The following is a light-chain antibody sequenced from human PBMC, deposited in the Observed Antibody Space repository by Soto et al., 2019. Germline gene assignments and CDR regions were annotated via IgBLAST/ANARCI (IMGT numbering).Light chain of an antibody. Sequence: DIQLTQSPSFLSASVGDRVTITCRASLGISSYLAWYQQKPGKAPKLLIYVASTLQSGVSSRFSGSGSGTEFTLTISSLQPEDFATYYCQQDNNYPLTFGGGTKVEIK. J-gene: IGKJ4*01. V-gene: IGKV1-9*01. CDR3: QQDNNYPLT. CDR2: VAS. CDR1: LGISSY.